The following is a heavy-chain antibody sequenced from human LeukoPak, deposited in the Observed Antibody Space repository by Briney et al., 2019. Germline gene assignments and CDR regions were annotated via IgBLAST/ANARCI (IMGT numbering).Heavy chain of an antibody. V-gene: IGHV4-39*07. J-gene: IGHJ6*03. Sequence: SETLSLTCTVSGGSISSSSYYWGWIRQPPGKGLEWIGSIYYSGSTYYNPSLKSRVTISVDTSKNQFSLKLSSVTAADTAVYYCARRHYGDSQYYYYMDVWGKGTTVTISS. D-gene: IGHD4-17*01. CDR3: ARRHYGDSQYYYYMDV. CDR2: IYYSGST. CDR1: GGSISSSSYY.